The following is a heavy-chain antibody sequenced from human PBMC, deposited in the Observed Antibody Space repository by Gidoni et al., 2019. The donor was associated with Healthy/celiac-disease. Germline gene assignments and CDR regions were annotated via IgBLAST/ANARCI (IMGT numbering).Heavy chain of an antibody. CDR3: ASDPRPVLRYFDWLPRRYFDI. CDR2: ISYDGSNK. D-gene: IGHD3-9*01. J-gene: IGHJ3*02. CDR1: GFTFSSYA. Sequence: QVQLVESGGGVVQPGRSLRLSCAASGFTFSSYAMHWVRQAPGKGLEWVAVISYDGSNKYYADSVKGRFTISRDNSKNTLYLQMNSLRAEDTAVYYCASDPRPVLRYFDWLPRRYFDIWGQGTMVTVSS. V-gene: IGHV3-30-3*01.